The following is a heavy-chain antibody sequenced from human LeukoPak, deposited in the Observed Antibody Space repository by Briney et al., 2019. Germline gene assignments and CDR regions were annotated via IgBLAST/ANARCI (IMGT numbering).Heavy chain of an antibody. D-gene: IGHD2-15*01. V-gene: IGHV3-23*01. CDR3: AQDWRNWAKCSDDCLDY. CDR2: MRGDGGGT. CDR1: GFTFNTYA. J-gene: IGHJ4*02. Sequence: GGSLRLSCAASGFTFNTYAMTWVRQAPGKGLEWVSTMRGDGGGTYYADSVKGRFTISRDDSKNTLYLQMNSLRGEDTAVYYCAQDWRNWAKCSDDCLDYWGQGALVTVSS.